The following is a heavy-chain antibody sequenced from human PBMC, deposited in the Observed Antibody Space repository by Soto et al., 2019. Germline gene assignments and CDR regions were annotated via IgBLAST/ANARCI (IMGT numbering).Heavy chain of an antibody. Sequence: PVGSLRLSCAASGFTFDDYAMHWVRQAPGKGLEWVSGISWNSGSIGYADSVKGRFTISRDNAKNSLYLQMNSLRAEDTALYYCAKSHGPAISSSWTDAFDIWGQGTMVTVS. V-gene: IGHV3-9*01. J-gene: IGHJ3*02. CDR1: GFTFDDYA. CDR3: AKSHGPAISSSWTDAFDI. CDR2: ISWNSGSI. D-gene: IGHD6-13*01.